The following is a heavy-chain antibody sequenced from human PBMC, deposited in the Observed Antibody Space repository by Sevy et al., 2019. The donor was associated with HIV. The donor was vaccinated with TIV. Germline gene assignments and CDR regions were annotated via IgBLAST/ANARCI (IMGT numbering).Heavy chain of an antibody. V-gene: IGHV1-24*01. CDR1: GKTLNELS. Sequence: ASVKVSCKVSGKTLNELSINWVRQAPGKGLEWMGSFDPEYGERIYAQKFQGRLTMTGDKSTDTAHMELSSLTSEDTAMYFCSTQFVPDEDYSLNYGYGLDVWGQGIAVTVSS. J-gene: IGHJ6*02. CDR3: STQFVPDEDYSLNYGYGLDV. CDR2: FDPEYGER. D-gene: IGHD2-15*01.